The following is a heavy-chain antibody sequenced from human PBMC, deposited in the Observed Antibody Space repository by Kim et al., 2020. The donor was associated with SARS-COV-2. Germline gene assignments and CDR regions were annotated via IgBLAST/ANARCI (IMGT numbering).Heavy chain of an antibody. V-gene: IGHV3-30-3*01. CDR3: ARDLYDCNGYGNGMDV. Sequence: GGSLRLSCAASGFTFSSYAMHWVRQAPGKGLEWVSVISYDGSNKFYADSMKGRFTISRDNAKNTLYLQMNSLRAEDTAVYYCARDLYDCNGYGNGMDVWGEGTAVTVPS. CDR1: GFTFSSYA. J-gene: IGHJ6*02. CDR2: ISYDGSNK. D-gene: IGHD3-22*01.